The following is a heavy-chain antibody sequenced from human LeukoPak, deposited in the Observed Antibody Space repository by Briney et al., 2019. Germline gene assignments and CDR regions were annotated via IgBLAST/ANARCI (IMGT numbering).Heavy chain of an antibody. CDR1: GYRFTGYF. Sequence: ASVKVSCKASGYRFTGYFIHWVRQAPGQGLEWMGWINPNSGGTKSAQKFQGRVTITRDTSTSTIYMDLSTLTSDDTAIYYCARDQMSSSGRGIRFDWIDPWGQGTLVTVSS. V-gene: IGHV1-2*02. CDR3: ARDQMSSSGRGIRFDWIDP. CDR2: INPNSGGT. D-gene: IGHD3-10*01. J-gene: IGHJ5*02.